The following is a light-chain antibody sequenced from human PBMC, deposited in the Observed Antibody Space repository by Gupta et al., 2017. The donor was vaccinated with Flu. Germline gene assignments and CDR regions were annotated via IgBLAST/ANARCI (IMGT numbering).Light chain of an antibody. CDR1: QGISSW. V-gene: IGKV1-12*01. J-gene: IGKJ5*01. CDR3: RQANGFPIT. CDR2: AAS. Sequence: DIQMTESPSSVSASVGDRVTITCRASQGISSWLAWYQQKPGRAPKLLLYAASGLQSGVPARFSGSGSGTAFTLTIISRQPEDFATYYCRQANGFPITFGQGTRLEIK.